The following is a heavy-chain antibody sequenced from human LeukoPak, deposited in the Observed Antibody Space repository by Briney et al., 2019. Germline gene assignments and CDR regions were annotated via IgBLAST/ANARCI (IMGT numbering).Heavy chain of an antibody. CDR1: GFTFSSYS. J-gene: IGHJ4*02. D-gene: IGHD3-3*01. V-gene: IGHV3-21*04. Sequence: GGSLRLSCAASGFTFSSYSMNWVRQAPGKGLEWVSSISSSSSYIYYADSVKGRFTISRDNAKNSLCLQMNSLRAEDTAVYYCAKAAGFGVVIYYFDYWGQGTLVTVSS. CDR2: ISSSSSYI. CDR3: AKAAGFGVVIYYFDY.